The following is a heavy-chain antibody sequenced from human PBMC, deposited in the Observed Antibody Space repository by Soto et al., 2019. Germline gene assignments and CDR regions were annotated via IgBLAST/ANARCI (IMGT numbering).Heavy chain of an antibody. V-gene: IGHV3-23*01. CDR2: ISGDGSST. Sequence: GGTLGLSCAASGFTFSSYAMSWVRQAPGKGLEWVSAISGDGSSTYYADSVKGRFTISRDNSKNTLYLQMNSLRAEDTAVYYCEKAELYYDFWSGYSWHYYGLAVRAQRTTVPVS. J-gene: IGHJ6*02. D-gene: IGHD3-3*01. CDR1: GFTFSSYA. CDR3: EKAELYYDFWSGYSWHYYGLAV.